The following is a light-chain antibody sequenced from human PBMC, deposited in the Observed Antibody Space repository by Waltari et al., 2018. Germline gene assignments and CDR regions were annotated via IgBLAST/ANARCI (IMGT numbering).Light chain of an antibody. V-gene: IGKV3-20*01. CDR3: QNHERLPAT. CDR1: QSIGTY. Sequence: EIVLTQSPGTLSLSPGERATLSCRASQSIGTYFVWYQQKPGQAPRLLIYGASSRATGVPDMFSGSGSGTDVSLTISRLGPEDFAVYYCQNHERLPATFGQGTKVEIK. CDR2: GAS. J-gene: IGKJ1*01.